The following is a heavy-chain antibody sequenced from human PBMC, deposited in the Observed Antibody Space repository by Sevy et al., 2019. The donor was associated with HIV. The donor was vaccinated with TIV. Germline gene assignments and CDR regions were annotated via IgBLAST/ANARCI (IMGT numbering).Heavy chain of an antibody. D-gene: IGHD3-22*01. Sequence: ASVKVSCKASGYTFTNYDINWVRQATGQGLEWMGWMNPKNANTGYAQRFLGRVTMTRNTSITTAYMELSSLRSEDTAVYYCVGGGSLDSSDFSGLDAFEIWGQGTMVTVSS. CDR1: GYTFTNYD. CDR2: MNPKNANT. J-gene: IGHJ3*02. CDR3: VGGGSLDSSDFSGLDAFEI. V-gene: IGHV1-8*01.